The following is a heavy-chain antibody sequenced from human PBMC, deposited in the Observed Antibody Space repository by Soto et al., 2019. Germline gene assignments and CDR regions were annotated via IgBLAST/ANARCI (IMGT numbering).Heavy chain of an antibody. J-gene: IGHJ4*02. Sequence: EVQLVESGGGLLQPGRSLRLSCTTSGFTFGDYAMSWFRQAPGKGLELVGFIRSKSNGGTTEYAASVKGRFTISRDDSRSIAYLQMNSLKTEDTAVYYCAMDTSGYNYYFDHWGQGNLVTVSS. D-gene: IGHD3-22*01. CDR3: AMDTSGYNYYFDH. CDR1: GFTFGDYA. CDR2: IRSKSNGGTT. V-gene: IGHV3-49*03.